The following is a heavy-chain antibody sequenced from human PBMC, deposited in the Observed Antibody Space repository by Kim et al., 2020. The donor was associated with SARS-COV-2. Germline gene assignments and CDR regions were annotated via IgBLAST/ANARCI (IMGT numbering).Heavy chain of an antibody. Sequence: SVKVSCKASGGTFSSYAISWVRQAPGQGLEWMGGIIPIFGTANYAQKFQGRVTITADESTSTAYMELSSLRSEDTAVYYCASGLVDTAMRRYYYYYGMDVWGQGTTVTVSS. J-gene: IGHJ6*02. CDR3: ASGLVDTAMRRYYYYYGMDV. CDR2: IIPIFGTA. V-gene: IGHV1-69*13. CDR1: GGTFSSYA. D-gene: IGHD5-18*01.